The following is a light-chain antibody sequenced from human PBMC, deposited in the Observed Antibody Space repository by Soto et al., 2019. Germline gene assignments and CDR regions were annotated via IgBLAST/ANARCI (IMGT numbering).Light chain of an antibody. J-gene: IGLJ1*01. CDR1: NSDVGAYNY. V-gene: IGLV2-11*01. Sequence: QSALTQPRSVSGSPGQSVTISCTGTNSDVGAYNYVSWYQHHPGKAPKLIIYEVSDRPSGVSNRFSGSKSGNTASLTISGLQAEDEADYFCASHGAIGVFGAGTKLTVL. CDR2: EVS. CDR3: ASHGAIGV.